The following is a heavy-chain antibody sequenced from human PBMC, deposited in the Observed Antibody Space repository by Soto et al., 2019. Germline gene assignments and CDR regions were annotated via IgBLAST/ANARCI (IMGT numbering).Heavy chain of an antibody. D-gene: IGHD1-1*01. CDR2: LYWDNTR. Sequence: QITLKESRPTLAKPTHTLTLTCSLSGFSLYTRGEGVGWIPQPPGKALEWLALLYWDNTRRYSPSPQNSLTIAKGTSENQVVLTMTNMEPEDTGIYYCGRCTTDTYFDVWGRGTTVTVSS. CDR1: GFSLYTRGEG. J-gene: IGHJ6*04. V-gene: IGHV2-5*02. CDR3: GRCTTDTYFDV.